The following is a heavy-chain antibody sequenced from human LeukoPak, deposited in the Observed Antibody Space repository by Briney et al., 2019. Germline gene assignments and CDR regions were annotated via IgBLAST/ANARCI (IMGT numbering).Heavy chain of an antibody. J-gene: IGHJ4*02. Sequence: ASVTVSCKASGYTFTSYYMHWVRQAPGQGLEWMGIINPSGGSTSYAQKFQGRVTMTRDTSTSTVYMELSSLRSEDTAVYYCARAQCSGGSCYSYFDYWGQGTLVTVSS. D-gene: IGHD2-15*01. CDR2: INPSGGST. V-gene: IGHV1-46*01. CDR3: ARAQCSGGSCYSYFDY. CDR1: GYTFTSYY.